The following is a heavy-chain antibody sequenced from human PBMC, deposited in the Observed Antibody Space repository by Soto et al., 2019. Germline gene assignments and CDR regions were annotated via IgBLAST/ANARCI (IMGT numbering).Heavy chain of an antibody. V-gene: IGHV4-59*12. D-gene: IGHD3-22*01. CDR1: GGSISSYY. CDR2: IYDSGNT. Sequence: SETLSLTCAFSGGSISSYYWSWIRQPPGKGLEGIGYIYDSGNTNYNPSLNSRVTISVDTSKNQFSLKLTSVTAADTAVYYCARGGNYYDSSGYPNYYYYGMDVWGQGTTVTVSS. J-gene: IGHJ6*02. CDR3: ARGGNYYDSSGYPNYYYYGMDV.